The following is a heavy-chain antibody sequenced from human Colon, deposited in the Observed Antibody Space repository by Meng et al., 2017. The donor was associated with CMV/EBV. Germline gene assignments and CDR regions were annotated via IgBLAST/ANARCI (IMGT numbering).Heavy chain of an antibody. J-gene: IGHJ4*02. Sequence: GESLKISCKGSGYSFTSYWIGWVRQMPGKGLEWMGIIYPGDSDTRYSPSFQGQVTISADKSISTAYLQRSSLKASDTAMYYCARQNSGSYHPTPNGFDYWGQGTLVTVSS. V-gene: IGHV5-51*01. CDR2: IYPGDSDT. CDR1: GYSFTSYW. D-gene: IGHD1-26*01. CDR3: ARQNSGSYHPTPNGFDY.